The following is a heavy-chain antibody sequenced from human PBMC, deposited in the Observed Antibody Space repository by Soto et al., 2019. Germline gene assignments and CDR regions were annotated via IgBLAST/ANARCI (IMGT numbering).Heavy chain of an antibody. CDR3: EKDDRCSSTSCYAHNAMPPGYMDV. CDR2: ISWNSGSI. V-gene: IGHV3-9*01. CDR1: GFTFDDYA. J-gene: IGHJ6*03. D-gene: IGHD2-2*01. Sequence: GGSLRLSCAASGFTFDDYAMHWVRQAPGKGLEWVSGISWNSGSIGYADPVKGRFTISSDNAKNSLYLQMNSLRAEDTALYYCEKDDRCSSTSCYAHNAMPPGYMDVWGKGTTVTVSS.